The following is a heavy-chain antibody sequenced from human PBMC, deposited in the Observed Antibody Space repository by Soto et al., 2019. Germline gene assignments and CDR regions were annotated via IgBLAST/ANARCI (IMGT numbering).Heavy chain of an antibody. CDR1: GFTFSTYA. CDR3: AKDGALSRRWYFDL. J-gene: IGHJ2*01. CDR2: ISERGGST. V-gene: IGHV3-23*01. Sequence: GGSLRLSCAASGFTFSTYAMTWVRQPAGKGLEWVSSISERGGSTFYADSVMGRFTISRDNSKDTLYLQMNSLRAEDTAVYFCAKDGALSRRWYFDLWGRGTLVTVSS. D-gene: IGHD1-1*01.